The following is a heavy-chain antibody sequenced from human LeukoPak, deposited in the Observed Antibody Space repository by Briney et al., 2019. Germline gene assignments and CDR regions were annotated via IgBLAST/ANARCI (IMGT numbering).Heavy chain of an antibody. V-gene: IGHV1-46*01. J-gene: IGHJ5*02. Sequence: ASVKVFCKASGYTFTSYYMHWVRQAPGQGLEWMGIINPSGGSTSYAQKFQGRVTMTRDMSTSTVYMELSSLRSEDTAVYYCARGCTIFGVVIIPVWFDPWGQGTLVTVSS. CDR3: ARGCTIFGVVIIPVWFDP. D-gene: IGHD3-3*01. CDR2: INPSGGST. CDR1: GYTFTSYY.